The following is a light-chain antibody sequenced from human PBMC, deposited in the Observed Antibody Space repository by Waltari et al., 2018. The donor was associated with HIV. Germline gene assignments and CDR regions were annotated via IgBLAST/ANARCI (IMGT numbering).Light chain of an antibody. CDR2: GNN. Sequence: QSVLTQPPSVSGAPGQRVTIPCTGSSSTIGAGYHVHGYQQLPGQAPKLLISGNNNRPSGVPDRFSGSKSGTSTSLAITGLQAEDEADYYCQSYDSSLSDLLFGGGTKLTVL. CDR3: QSYDSSLSDLL. CDR1: SSTIGAGYH. V-gene: IGLV1-40*01. J-gene: IGLJ3*02.